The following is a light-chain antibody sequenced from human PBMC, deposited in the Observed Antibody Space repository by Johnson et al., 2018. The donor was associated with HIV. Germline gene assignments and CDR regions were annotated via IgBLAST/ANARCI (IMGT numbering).Light chain of an antibody. CDR1: SSNIGNNY. CDR2: DNN. CDR3: GTWDSSLSAGGV. V-gene: IGLV1-51*01. Sequence: QSVLTQPPSVSAAPGQKVTISCSGSSSNIGNNYVSWYQQFPGTAPKLLIYDNNKRPSGIPDRFSGSKSGTSATLGITGLQTGDEADYYCGTWDSSLSAGGVFGTGPKVTVL. J-gene: IGLJ1*01.